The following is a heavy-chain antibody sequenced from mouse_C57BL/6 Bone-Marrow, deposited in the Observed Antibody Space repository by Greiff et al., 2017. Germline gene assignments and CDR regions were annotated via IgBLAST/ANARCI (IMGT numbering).Heavy chain of an antibody. CDR3: ARGGGYYDYFDY. CDR1: GYAFSSSW. V-gene: IGHV1-82*01. Sequence: QVQLQQPGPELVKPGASVKISCKASGYAFSSSWMNWVKQRPGKGLEWIGRLYPGDGDTNYNGKFKGKATLTADKSSSTAYMQLSSLTSEDSAVYFCARGGGYYDYFDYWGQGTTLTVSS. D-gene: IGHD2-3*01. CDR2: LYPGDGDT. J-gene: IGHJ2*01.